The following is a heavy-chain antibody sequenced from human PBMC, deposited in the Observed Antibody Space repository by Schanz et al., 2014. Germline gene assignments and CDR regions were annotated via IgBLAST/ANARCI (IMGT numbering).Heavy chain of an antibody. V-gene: IGHV1-18*01. CDR1: GYTFTSYG. Sequence: QVQLVQSGAEAKKPGASVKVSCKASGYTFTSYGISWVPQAPGQGFEWMGWISSYNGNTNYAQKLQGRVTMTADTSTSTAYMDLRSLRSDDTAHYYGVRVPSRDVSFDLWGRGTLVTVSS. D-gene: IGHD3-16*01. J-gene: IGHJ2*01. CDR3: VRVPSRDVSFDL. CDR2: ISSYNGNT.